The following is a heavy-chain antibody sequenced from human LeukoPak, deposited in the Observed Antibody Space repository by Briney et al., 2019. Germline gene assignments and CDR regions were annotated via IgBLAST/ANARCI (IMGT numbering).Heavy chain of an antibody. CDR1: GFTFSLYG. Sequence: GGTLRLSCAASGFTFSLYGMSWVRQAPGKGLEWVAGIGGSGGGAYYAEALTGRSTISGDNSKNTVYLQMNDLRVEDTAIYYCAKGGLRGGTYNDDFWGQGTLVTVSS. V-gene: IGHV3-23*01. D-gene: IGHD3-16*01. CDR2: IGGSGGGA. J-gene: IGHJ4*02. CDR3: AKGGLRGGTYNDDF.